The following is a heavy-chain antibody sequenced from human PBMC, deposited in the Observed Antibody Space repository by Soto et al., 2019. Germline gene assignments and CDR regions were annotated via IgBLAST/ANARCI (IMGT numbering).Heavy chain of an antibody. D-gene: IGHD4-4*01. CDR1: GFTFSSHW. V-gene: IGHV3-7*03. J-gene: IGHJ3*01. CDR3: ASWLLQEHAYDL. CDR2: INQDGSEK. Sequence: GGSLRLSCAASGFTFSSHWMSWVRQAPGKGLEWVANINQDGSEKHYVDSMKGRFTISRDNAKTIVYLQMNSLRPEDTAVYYCASWLLQEHAYDLWGLGTAVTVSS.